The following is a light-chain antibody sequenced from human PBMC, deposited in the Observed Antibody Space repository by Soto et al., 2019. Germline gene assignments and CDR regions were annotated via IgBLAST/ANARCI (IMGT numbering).Light chain of an antibody. V-gene: IGKV1-39*01. J-gene: IGKJ1*01. CDR1: QPISDY. CDR3: QQSYNTPRT. Sequence: DIQMTQSPSSLSASVGDRVTITCRTSQPISDYLNWYQRKPGKAPSLLIYTSSNLQTGVPSRFSGSGSGTHFTLTINSLQPEDFATYYCQQSYNTPRTFGQGTKVDIK. CDR2: TSS.